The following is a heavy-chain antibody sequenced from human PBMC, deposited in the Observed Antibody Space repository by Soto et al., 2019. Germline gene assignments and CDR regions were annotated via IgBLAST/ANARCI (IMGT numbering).Heavy chain of an antibody. CDR3: ARGSLGYSYGNYGMDV. D-gene: IGHD5-18*01. Sequence: GGSLRLSCAGSGFSVSDIYMSWVRQAPGKGLEWASYISRSGSSIYYADSVKGRFTISRDNAKNSLYLQMNSLRAEDTAVYYCARGSLGYSYGNYGMDVWGQGTTVTVSS. CDR2: ISRSGSSI. J-gene: IGHJ6*02. V-gene: IGHV3-11*01. CDR1: GFSVSDIY.